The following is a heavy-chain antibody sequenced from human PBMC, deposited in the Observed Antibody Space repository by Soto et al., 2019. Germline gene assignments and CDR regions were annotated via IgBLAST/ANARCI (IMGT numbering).Heavy chain of an antibody. V-gene: IGHV4-39*01. CDR2: IYYTGST. Sequence: LXLTCTVSGDSSSISSYYWGWIRQPPGKGLEWIASIYYTGSTYYNPSLKSRVTISVDTSENQFSLKLSSATAADTAVYYCANVPRGFGELKKFYFDYWGQGTPVTVSS. J-gene: IGHJ4*02. CDR3: ANVPRGFGELKKFYFDY. D-gene: IGHD3-10*01. CDR1: GDSSSISSYY.